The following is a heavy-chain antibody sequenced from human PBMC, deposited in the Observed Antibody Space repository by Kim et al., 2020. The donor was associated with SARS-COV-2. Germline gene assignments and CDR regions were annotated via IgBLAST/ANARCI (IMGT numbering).Heavy chain of an antibody. CDR3: AKSYCGSGSYADY. D-gene: IGHD3-10*01. Sequence: YADYVKGRFTIARDNSKNALYLQMNSLRAEDTAVYYCAKSYCGSGSYADYWGQGTLVTVSA. J-gene: IGHJ4*02. V-gene: IGHV3-30*02.